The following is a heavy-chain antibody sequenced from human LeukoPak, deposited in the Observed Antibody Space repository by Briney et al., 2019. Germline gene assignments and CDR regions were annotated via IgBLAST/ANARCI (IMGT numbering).Heavy chain of an antibody. J-gene: IGHJ3*02. CDR2: IWYDGSNK. V-gene: IGHV3-33*01. CDR3: ARAEGYYDSSGNDAFDI. Sequence: GRSLRLSCAASGFTFSSYGMHWVRQASGKGLEWVAVIWYDGSNKYYADSVKGRFTISRDNSKNTLYLQMNSLRAEDTAVYYCARAEGYYDSSGNDAFDIWGQGTMVTVSS. D-gene: IGHD3-22*01. CDR1: GFTFSSYG.